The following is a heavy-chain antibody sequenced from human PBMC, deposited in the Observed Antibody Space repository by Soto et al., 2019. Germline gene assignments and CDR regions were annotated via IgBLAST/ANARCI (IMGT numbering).Heavy chain of an antibody. V-gene: IGHV3-48*03. CDR3: ARDKDWAFDY. CDR2: IFTTGTTM. Sequence: EVQLVESGGSLVQPGGSLRLSCVASGFTFSSYSIVWVRQAPGKGLEWLSYIFTTGTTMYYADSVKGRFTVSRDNAKTSVFLLLNSLRAEDTAVYYCARDKDWAFDYWGQGTLVTVSS. CDR1: GFTFSSYS. D-gene: IGHD3-9*01. J-gene: IGHJ4*02.